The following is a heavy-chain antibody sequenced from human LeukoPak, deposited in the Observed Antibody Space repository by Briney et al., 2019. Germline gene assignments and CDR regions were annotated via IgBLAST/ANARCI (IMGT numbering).Heavy chain of an antibody. V-gene: IGHV4-30-2*01. CDR2: IYHSGST. CDR3: ARFPARGSRFSSDVMEFWSGYYIPY. CDR1: GGSISSGGYY. Sequence: PSQTLSLTCTVSGGSISSGGYYWSWIRQPPGKGLEWIGYIYHSGSTYYNPSLKSRVTISVDRSKNQFSPKLSSVTAADTAVYYCARFPARGSRFSSDVMEFWSGYYIPYWGQGTLVTVSS. D-gene: IGHD3-3*01. J-gene: IGHJ4*02.